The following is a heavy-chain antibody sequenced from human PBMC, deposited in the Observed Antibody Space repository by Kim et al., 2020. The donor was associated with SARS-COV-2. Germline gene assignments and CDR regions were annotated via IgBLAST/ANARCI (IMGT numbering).Heavy chain of an antibody. J-gene: IGHJ4*02. CDR2: IYYSGTT. D-gene: IGHD1-26*01. CDR1: GGSISSGDYY. CDR3: AREGIVGATYD. Sequence: SETLYLTCTVSGGSISSGDYYWSWIRQPPGKGLEWIGYIYYSGTTYYNPSLKSRVTISVDTSKNQFSLKLSSVTAADTAVYFCAREGIVGATYDWGQGTLATVSS. V-gene: IGHV4-30-4*01.